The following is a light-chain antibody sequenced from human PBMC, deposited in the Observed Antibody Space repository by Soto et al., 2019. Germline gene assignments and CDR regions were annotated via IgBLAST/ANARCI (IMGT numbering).Light chain of an antibody. Sequence: EIVLIQSPATLSLSPGERATLSCRASQSVSSNLAWYQQNPGQAPRLLIYGVSTRAPGIPDRFSGSGSGTDFTLTISRLEPEDFAVYFCQQYGHSPPFTFGPGTKVDIK. CDR2: GVS. V-gene: IGKV3-20*01. J-gene: IGKJ3*01. CDR3: QQYGHSPPFT. CDR1: QSVSSN.